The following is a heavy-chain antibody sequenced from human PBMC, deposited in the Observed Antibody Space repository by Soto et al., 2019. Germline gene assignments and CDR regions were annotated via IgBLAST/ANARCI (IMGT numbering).Heavy chain of an antibody. J-gene: IGHJ6*02. CDR3: ARDFVYNDYYYGMDV. D-gene: IGHD1-20*01. V-gene: IGHV4-31*03. CDR2: SYYSGST. CDR1: GGSISSGGYY. Sequence: QVQLQESGPGLVKPSQTLSLTCTVSGGSISSGGYYWSWIRQHPGKGLEWIGYSYYSGSTYYNPSLKSRVTISVDTSKNQFSLKLSSVTAADTAVYYCARDFVYNDYYYGMDVWGQGTTVTVSS.